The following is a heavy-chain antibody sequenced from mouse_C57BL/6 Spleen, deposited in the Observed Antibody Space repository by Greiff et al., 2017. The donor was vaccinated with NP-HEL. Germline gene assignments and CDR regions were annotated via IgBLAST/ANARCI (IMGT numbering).Heavy chain of an antibody. J-gene: IGHJ4*01. CDR1: GFTFSDYG. CDR3: AREGNYTLYSAMAY. D-gene: IGHD2-1*01. Sequence: EVKLVESGGGLVKPGGSLKLSCAASGFTFSDYGMHWVRQAPEKGLEWVAYISSGSSTIYYADTLKGRFTISRDNAKNTLFLQMTSLRSEDTAIYYCAREGNYTLYSAMAYWGQGTSVTVSS. CDR2: ISSGSSTI. V-gene: IGHV5-17*01.